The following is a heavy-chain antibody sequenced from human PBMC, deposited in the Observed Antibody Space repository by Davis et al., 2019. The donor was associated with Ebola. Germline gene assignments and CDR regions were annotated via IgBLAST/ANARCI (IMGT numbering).Heavy chain of an antibody. D-gene: IGHD6-6*01. Sequence: PGGSLRLSCAASGFTFSNYWMTWVRQAPGTGLEWVAYIKEDGSEKYYVDSVKGRFTISRDNAKNSLFLQMSSLRAEDTAVYYCARLRGKIAARPRFSYFDYWGQGTLVTVSS. J-gene: IGHJ4*02. V-gene: IGHV3-7*01. CDR3: ARLRGKIAARPRFSYFDY. CDR2: IKEDGSEK. CDR1: GFTFSNYW.